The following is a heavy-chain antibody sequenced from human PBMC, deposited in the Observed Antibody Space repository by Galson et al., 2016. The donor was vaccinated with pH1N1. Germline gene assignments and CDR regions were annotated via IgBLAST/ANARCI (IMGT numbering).Heavy chain of an antibody. Sequence: SLRLSCAASGFTFDTFAMHWVRQNPGKGLEWVAFISYNGHDQSYASSVKGRFTVSRDNSRNTLYLQMNSLRPDDTALYYCGREDWSYADTYYYGMDGWGQGTTVTVSS. CDR2: ISYNGHDQ. D-gene: IGHD3-16*01. CDR1: GFTFDTFA. CDR3: GREDWSYADTYYYGMDG. V-gene: IGHV3-30-3*01. J-gene: IGHJ6*02.